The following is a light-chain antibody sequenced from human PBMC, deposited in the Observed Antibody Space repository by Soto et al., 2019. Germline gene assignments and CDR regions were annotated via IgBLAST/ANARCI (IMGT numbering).Light chain of an antibody. J-gene: IGKJ2*01. Sequence: EIVLTQSPGTLPLSPGERATLSCRASQSVSISYLVWYQQKAGQAPRLLIYGASSRATGIPDRFSGGGSGTDFSLTIGRLEREDFGVYYCQQYGNSLYTFGQGNKLELK. CDR3: QQYGNSLYT. CDR1: QSVSISY. V-gene: IGKV3-20*01. CDR2: GAS.